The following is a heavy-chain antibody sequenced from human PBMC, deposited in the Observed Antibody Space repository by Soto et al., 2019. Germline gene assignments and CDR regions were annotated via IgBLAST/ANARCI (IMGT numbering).Heavy chain of an antibody. D-gene: IGHD3-9*01. Sequence: GGSLRLSCAASGFTFSNAWMNWVRQAPGKGLEWVGRIKSKNDGGTTKYAATVKSRFTISRDDSKKKMYLQKNSLKTEDTAVYYCTTDKLRYFDWLLYLDYYGMDVWGQGTTVTVSS. CDR3: TTDKLRYFDWLLYLDYYGMDV. J-gene: IGHJ6*02. V-gene: IGHV3-15*07. CDR2: IKSKNDGGTT. CDR1: GFTFSNAW.